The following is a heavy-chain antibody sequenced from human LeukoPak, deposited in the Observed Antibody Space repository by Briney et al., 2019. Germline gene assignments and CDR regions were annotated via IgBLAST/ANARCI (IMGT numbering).Heavy chain of an antibody. CDR3: ARVGEGGSSTLHYYYYMDV. V-gene: IGHV3-33*01. Sequence: GGSLRLSCAASGFTFSSYGMHWVRQAPGQGLEWVAVIWYDGSNKYYADSVKGRFTISRDNSKNTLYLQMNSLRAEDTAVYYCARVGEGGSSTLHYYYYMDVWGKGTTVTVSS. D-gene: IGHD2-2*01. J-gene: IGHJ6*03. CDR2: IWYDGSNK. CDR1: GFTFSSYG.